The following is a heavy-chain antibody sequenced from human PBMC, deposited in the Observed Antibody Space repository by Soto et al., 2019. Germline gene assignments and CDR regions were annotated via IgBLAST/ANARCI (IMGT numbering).Heavy chain of an antibody. CDR1: GGSISSHTYY. V-gene: IGHV4-39*01. D-gene: IGHD3-9*01. CDR3: VRFWPPPDYGILTTYSDAFDH. CDR2: ISYSGST. J-gene: IGHJ4*02. Sequence: SETLSLTCTVSGGSISSHTYYWGWIRQPPGKGLEWIASISYSGSTYYNPSLSSRVTISVDTSKNQFSLSLNSVTAADTAVYYCVRFWPPPDYGILTTYSDAFDHWGQGTLVTV.